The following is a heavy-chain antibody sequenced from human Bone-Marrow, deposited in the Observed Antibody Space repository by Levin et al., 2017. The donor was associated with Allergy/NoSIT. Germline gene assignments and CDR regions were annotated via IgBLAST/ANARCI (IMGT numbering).Heavy chain of an antibody. Sequence: PGGSLRLSCAASGFTFTTYWMDWVRQAPGKGLEWVANIKQDGSEKNYVDSVKGRFTISRDNAKNSLFLQMNTLRAEDTAVYYCARAGSRGAGTEDYWGQGTLVTVSS. CDR2: IKQDGSEK. CDR1: GFTFTTYW. D-gene: IGHD6-19*01. J-gene: IGHJ4*02. CDR3: ARAGSRGAGTEDY. V-gene: IGHV3-7*01.